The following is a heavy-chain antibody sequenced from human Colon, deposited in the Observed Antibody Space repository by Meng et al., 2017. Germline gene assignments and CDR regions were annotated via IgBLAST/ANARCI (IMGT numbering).Heavy chain of an antibody. Sequence: QVQLQQWVAGLVKPSETLSLTCAVSGGSFSGYFYSWIRQSPGKGLEWIGEINYRGITNLHPSLRSRVTMSVDTPQNQFSLNVDSATAADTAVYYCARKRRVGGTTWFDSWGQGTLVTVSS. V-gene: IGHV4-34*02. CDR1: GGSFSGYF. CDR2: INYRGIT. J-gene: IGHJ5*01. D-gene: IGHD3-16*01. CDR3: ARKRRVGGTTWFDS.